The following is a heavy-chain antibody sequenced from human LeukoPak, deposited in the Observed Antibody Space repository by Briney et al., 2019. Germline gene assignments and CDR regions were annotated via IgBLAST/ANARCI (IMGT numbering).Heavy chain of an antibody. Sequence: GGSLRLSCAASGFTFSSYVMSWVRQAPGKGLEWVPAISGSDGHTYYRDSVKGRFTISRDNSKNTLYLQMNSLRAEDTAIYYCARSGGWYCSSTSCYTSFGYWGQGTLVTVSS. J-gene: IGHJ4*02. V-gene: IGHV3-23*01. CDR2: ISGSDGHT. CDR1: GFTFSSYV. D-gene: IGHD2-2*02. CDR3: ARSGGWYCSSTSCYTSFGY.